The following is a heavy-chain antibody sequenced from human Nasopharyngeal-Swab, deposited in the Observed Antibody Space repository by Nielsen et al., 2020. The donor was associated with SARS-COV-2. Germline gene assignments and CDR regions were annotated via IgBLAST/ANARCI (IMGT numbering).Heavy chain of an antibody. Sequence: WIRQPPGKGLEWIGSIYYSGSTYHNPSLKSRVTISVDTSKNQFSLKLSSVTAADTAVYYCARHALVTKDFDYWGQGTLVTVSS. V-gene: IGHV4-39*01. CDR3: ARHALVTKDFDY. CDR2: IYYSGST. D-gene: IGHD4-17*01. J-gene: IGHJ4*02.